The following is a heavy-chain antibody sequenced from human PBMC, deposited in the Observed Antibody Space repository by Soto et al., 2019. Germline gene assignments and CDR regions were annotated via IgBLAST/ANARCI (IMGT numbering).Heavy chain of an antibody. Sequence: QVQLVQSGAEVKKPGASVKVSCKASGYTFTSYGISWVRQAPGQGLEWMGWISAYNGNTNYAQKLQGRVTMTTDTSTSTAYMELRSLRSDDTAVYYCARDNRYNWNYEGGWFDPWGQGTLVTVSS. D-gene: IGHD1-7*01. V-gene: IGHV1-18*04. CDR3: ARDNRYNWNYEGGWFDP. CDR2: ISAYNGNT. CDR1: GYTFTSYG. J-gene: IGHJ5*02.